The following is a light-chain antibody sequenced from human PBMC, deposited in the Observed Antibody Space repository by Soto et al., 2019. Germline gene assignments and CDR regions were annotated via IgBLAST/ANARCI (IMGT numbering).Light chain of an antibody. CDR1: QSVLYSSNNKNY. Sequence: DIVMTQSPDSLAVSLGERATINCKSSQSVLYSSNNKNYLAWYQQKPGQPPKLLIYWTSTRESGVPDRFSGSGSGTHFTLTITSLQAEDVAVYYCQQYYSSPPTFGQGTKVDNK. CDR3: QQYYSSPPT. CDR2: WTS. J-gene: IGKJ1*01. V-gene: IGKV4-1*01.